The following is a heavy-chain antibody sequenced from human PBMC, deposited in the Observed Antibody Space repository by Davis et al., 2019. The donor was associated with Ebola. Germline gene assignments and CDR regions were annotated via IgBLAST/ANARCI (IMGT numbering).Heavy chain of an antibody. V-gene: IGHV3-7*01. CDR2: IKQDGSEK. J-gene: IGHJ4*02. D-gene: IGHD4-23*01. CDR3: ARGPSTGNSFSH. CDR1: GFSFSSYW. Sequence: GESLKISCAASGFSFSSYWMGWVRQAPGKGLEWVANIKQDGSEKDYVDSVEGRFTISRDNAKNSLYLQMNSLRAEDTALYYCARGPSTGNSFSHWGQGTLVTVSS.